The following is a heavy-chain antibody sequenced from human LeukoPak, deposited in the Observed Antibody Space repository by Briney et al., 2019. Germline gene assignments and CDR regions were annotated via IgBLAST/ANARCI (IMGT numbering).Heavy chain of an antibody. J-gene: IGHJ5*02. D-gene: IGHD1-14*01. Sequence: ASVKVSCKASGYTFTSYDINWVRQATGQGLEWMGWMNPNSGNTGYAQKFQGRVTMTRNTSISTAYMELSSLRSEDTAVYYCARARRYNQNWFDPWGQGTLVTVSS. CDR1: GYTFTSYD. CDR3: ARARRYNQNWFDP. CDR2: MNPNSGNT. V-gene: IGHV1-8*01.